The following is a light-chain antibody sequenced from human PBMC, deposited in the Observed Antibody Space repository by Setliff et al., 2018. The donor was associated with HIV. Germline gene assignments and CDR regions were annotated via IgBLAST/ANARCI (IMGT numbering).Light chain of an antibody. CDR1: SSNIGTNT. CDR2: SSV. CDR3: AAWFDSLTGYV. Sequence: QYVLTQPPSASGTPGQRVTISCSGSSSNIGTNTVNWYQQLPGTAPKLLIYSSVKRPSGVPDRFSGSKSGTSASLAISGLQSEDEADYYCAAWFDSLTGYVFGTGTKVTVL. J-gene: IGLJ1*01. V-gene: IGLV1-44*01.